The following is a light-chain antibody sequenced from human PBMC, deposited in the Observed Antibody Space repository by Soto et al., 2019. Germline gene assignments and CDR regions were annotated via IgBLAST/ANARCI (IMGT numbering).Light chain of an antibody. CDR3: QQYNNWPPWT. V-gene: IGKV3-15*01. J-gene: IGKJ1*01. CDR2: VAS. Sequence: EIVMTQSPATLSVSPGERATLSCRASQSVSSNLAWYQQKPGQPPRLLIYVASTRATGIPARFSGSGSGTEFTLTLSSLQSEAFAVYSCQQYNNWPPWTFGQGPKVDIK. CDR1: QSVSSN.